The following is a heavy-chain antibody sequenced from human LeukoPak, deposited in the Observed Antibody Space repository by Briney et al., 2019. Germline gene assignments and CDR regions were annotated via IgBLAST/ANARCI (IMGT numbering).Heavy chain of an antibody. CDR1: GFTFSDYA. D-gene: IGHD5-18*01. CDR2: ISGGGGGT. V-gene: IGHV3-23*01. Sequence: GGSLRLSCAASGFTFSDYAMTWVRPAPGTGLEWVSAISGGGGGTYYADSVKGRFTISRDNSMNTLYLQMNSLRAEDTAVYYCAKGRYSYGSGAFDIWGQGTVVTVSS. CDR3: AKGRYSYGSGAFDI. J-gene: IGHJ3*02.